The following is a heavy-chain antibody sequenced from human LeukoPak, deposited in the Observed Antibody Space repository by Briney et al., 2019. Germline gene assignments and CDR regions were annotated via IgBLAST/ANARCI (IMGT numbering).Heavy chain of an antibody. V-gene: IGHV4-4*07. CDR1: GGSINSYQ. Sequence: PSETLSLTCTVSGGSINSYQWNWIRQPAGTRLEWIGRIYSSGTTNYNPSLKSRVTISVDTSKNQFSLKLSSVTAADTAVYYCARHGGDSSGYYYGGNFDYWGQGTLVTVSS. CDR3: ARHGGDSSGYYYGGNFDY. D-gene: IGHD3-22*01. CDR2: IYSSGTT. J-gene: IGHJ4*02.